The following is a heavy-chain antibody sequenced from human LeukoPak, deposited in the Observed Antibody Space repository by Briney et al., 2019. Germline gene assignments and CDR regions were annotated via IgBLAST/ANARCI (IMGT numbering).Heavy chain of an antibody. CDR2: INSDGSST. J-gene: IGHJ4*02. V-gene: IGHV3-74*01. CDR3: ARVYGDYGLYYFDY. CDR1: GFTFSSYW. Sequence: GGSLRLSCAASGFTFSSYWMPWVRQAPGKGLVWVSRINSDGSSTSYADSVKGRFTISRDNAKNTLYLQMNSLRAEDTAVYYCARVYGDYGLYYFDYWGQGTLVTVSS. D-gene: IGHD4-17*01.